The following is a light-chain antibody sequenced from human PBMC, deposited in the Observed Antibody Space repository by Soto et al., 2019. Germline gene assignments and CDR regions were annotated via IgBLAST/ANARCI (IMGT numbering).Light chain of an antibody. CDR3: CSYAPSRTLL. CDR2: EGN. J-gene: IGLJ2*01. V-gene: IGLV2-23*01. CDR1: SSDVGTYNL. Sequence: QSALPQPASVSESPGQSITISCTGTSSDVGTYNLVTWYQQHPGKAPKLIIYEGNKRPSGVSNRFSASKSGNTASLTISGLLAEDEADYYCCSYAPSRTLLFGGGTKVTVL.